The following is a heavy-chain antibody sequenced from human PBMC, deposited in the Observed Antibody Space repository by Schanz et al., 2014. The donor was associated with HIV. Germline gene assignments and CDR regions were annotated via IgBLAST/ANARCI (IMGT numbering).Heavy chain of an antibody. Sequence: EVQLVESGGGLVEPGGSLRLSCEASGFSFSSFSMNWVRQAPGKGLEWVSSISESGGRPYYADSVNGRFTISRDNSKNTLYLQMTTLRIDDTAVYYCAKPEYDSRGNSQSHFDYWGQGTLVTVSS. D-gene: IGHD3-22*01. J-gene: IGHJ4*02. CDR3: AKPEYDSRGNSQSHFDY. V-gene: IGHV3-23*04. CDR2: ISESGGRP. CDR1: GFSFSSFS.